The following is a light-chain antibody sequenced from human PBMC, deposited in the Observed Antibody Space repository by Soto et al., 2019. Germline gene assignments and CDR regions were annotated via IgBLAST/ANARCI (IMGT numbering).Light chain of an antibody. CDR3: QQLNSYPLT. CDR1: QSISSY. J-gene: IGKJ4*01. V-gene: IGKV1-9*01. CDR2: AAS. Sequence: DIQMTQSPSSLSASVRDRFTITGRASQSISSYLNWYQQTPGKAPKLLIYAASSLQSGVPARFSGSESGAVFTLRISSLQPEDFATYYCQQLNSYPLTFGGGTKVDI.